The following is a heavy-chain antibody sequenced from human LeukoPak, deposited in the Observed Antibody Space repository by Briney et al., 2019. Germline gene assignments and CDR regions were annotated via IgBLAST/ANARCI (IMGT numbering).Heavy chain of an antibody. CDR1: GYTFTSYG. CDR3: ARGGEYSSSSFYYYYYGMDV. J-gene: IGHJ6*02. CDR2: ISAYNGNT. V-gene: IGHV1-18*01. D-gene: IGHD6-6*01. Sequence: GASVNVSCKASGYTFTSYGISWVRQAPGQGLEWVGWISAYNGNTNYAQKLQGRVTMTTDTSTSTAYMELRSLRSDDTAVYYCARGGEYSSSSFYYYYYGMDVWGQGTTVTVSS.